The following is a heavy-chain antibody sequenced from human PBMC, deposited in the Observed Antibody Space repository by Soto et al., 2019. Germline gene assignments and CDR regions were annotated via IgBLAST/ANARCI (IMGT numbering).Heavy chain of an antibody. CDR2: MNPNSGNT. V-gene: IGHV1-8*01. J-gene: IGHJ5*01. CDR1: GYTFTSYD. CDR3: ARLIGNSWLDS. Sequence: ASVKVSCKASGYTFTSYDINWVRQATGQGLEWMGWMNPNSGNTGYAQKFQGRVTINPDTSSNQLSLQLNSVTPDDTAVYYCARLIGNSWLDSWGQGTLVTVSS. D-gene: IGHD2-8*01.